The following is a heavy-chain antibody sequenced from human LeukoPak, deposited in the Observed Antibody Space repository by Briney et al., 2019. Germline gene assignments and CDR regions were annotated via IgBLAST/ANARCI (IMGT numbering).Heavy chain of an antibody. CDR1: HGSISSYS. Sequence: PAETLSLTCSLSHGSISSYSWTWIRQPPGKGLEWVGSVSYSGSTYFNPSLKSRATISADTSKNQFSLKLSSVTAADTAVYYCARRTMNNFDYWGQGSLVTVSS. V-gene: IGHV4-59*05. D-gene: IGHD1-1*01. J-gene: IGHJ4*02. CDR3: ARRTMNNFDY. CDR2: VSYSGST.